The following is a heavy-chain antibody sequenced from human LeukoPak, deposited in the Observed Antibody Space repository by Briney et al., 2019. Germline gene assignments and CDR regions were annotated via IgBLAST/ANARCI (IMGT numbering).Heavy chain of an antibody. CDR2: ITPSGDTS. V-gene: IGHV3-48*04. D-gene: IGHD3-10*02. CDR3: AELGITMIGGV. CDR1: AFIFGGHG. Sequence: PGGSLRLSCEGPAFIFGGHGVNWVRQPAGKGLEWVAGITPSGDTSYYADSVKGRFTLSRGNAKNSLYLQMNSLRAEDTAVYYCAELGITMIGGVWGKGTTVTISS. J-gene: IGHJ6*04.